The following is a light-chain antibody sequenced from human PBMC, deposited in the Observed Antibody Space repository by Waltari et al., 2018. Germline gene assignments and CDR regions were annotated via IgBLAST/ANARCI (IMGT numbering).Light chain of an antibody. CDR3: LQYDSYPWT. CDR2: KAS. Sequence: DTQMTQSPSTLSASVGDRVTITCRASQSINTWLAWYQQKPGKAPKLLIHKASSLESGVPSRFSGSGSGTEFTLTITSLQPDDVATYYCLQYDSYPWTFGQGTKVEIK. V-gene: IGKV1-5*03. CDR1: QSINTW. J-gene: IGKJ1*01.